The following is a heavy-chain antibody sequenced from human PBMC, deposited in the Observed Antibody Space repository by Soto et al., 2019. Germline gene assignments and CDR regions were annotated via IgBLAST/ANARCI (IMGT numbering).Heavy chain of an antibody. J-gene: IGHJ4*02. D-gene: IGHD6-13*01. Sequence: QLQLQESGSGLVKPSQTLSLTCAVSGGSISSGGYSWSWIRQPPGKGLEWIGYIYHSGSTYYNPSPQGRGPLTRNRSKNQFPLKLGSVAAADTAVYYCASAGGLGAVAVDYWGQGTLVTVSS. CDR3: ASAGGLGAVAVDY. CDR2: IYHSGST. V-gene: IGHV4-30-2*01. CDR1: GGSISSGGYS.